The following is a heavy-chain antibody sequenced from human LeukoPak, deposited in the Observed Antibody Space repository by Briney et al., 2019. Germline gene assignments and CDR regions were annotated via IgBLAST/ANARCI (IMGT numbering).Heavy chain of an antibody. CDR3: ARVLSAVTSTFDY. V-gene: IGHV1-2*02. J-gene: IGHJ4*02. Sequence: GASVKDSCKASGYSFTHHNVHWVRQAPGQALEWMGWIKPNNGDTKFSQKFQDRVTLTSDTSIDTAYMEMSGLTSDDTAIYYCARVLSAVTSTFDYWSERSLLTVSS. D-gene: IGHD4-17*01. CDR1: GYSFTHHN. CDR2: IKPNNGDT.